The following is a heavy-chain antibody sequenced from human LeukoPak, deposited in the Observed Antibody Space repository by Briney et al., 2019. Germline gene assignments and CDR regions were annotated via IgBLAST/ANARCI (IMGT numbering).Heavy chain of an antibody. D-gene: IGHD1-7*01. CDR1: GHTFLNYW. Sequence: ASVKPSCNASGHTFLNYWIQRGRQAPGQRPEWRGMIKPSGGDTTYAQKFQGRVTMTRDTSTNTVHMEVYSLRSEDTAVYYCAKATIPSITGTNGWPYYFDYWGQGTLVTVSS. V-gene: IGHV1-46*01. CDR2: IKPSGGDT. J-gene: IGHJ4*02. CDR3: AKATIPSITGTNGWPYYFDY.